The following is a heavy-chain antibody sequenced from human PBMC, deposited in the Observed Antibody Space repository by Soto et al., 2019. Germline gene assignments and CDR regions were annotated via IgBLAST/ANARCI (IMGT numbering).Heavy chain of an antibody. V-gene: IGHV3-30-3*01. CDR2: ISYDGSNK. D-gene: IGHD6-19*01. Sequence: QVQLVESGGGVVQPGRSLRLSCAASGFTFSSYAMHWVRQAPGKGLEWVAVISYDGSNKYYADSVKGRFTISRDNSKNTLYLQMNSLRAEDTAVYYCARDLVAGTCDYWGQGTLVTVSS. CDR1: GFTFSSYA. J-gene: IGHJ4*02. CDR3: ARDLVAGTCDY.